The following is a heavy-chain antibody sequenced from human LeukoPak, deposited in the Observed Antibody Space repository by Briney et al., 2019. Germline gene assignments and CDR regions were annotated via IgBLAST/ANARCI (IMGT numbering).Heavy chain of an antibody. J-gene: IGHJ4*02. CDR2: INHSGST. CDR3: ARGRRWLQLLPFDY. CDR1: GASISSSNYY. D-gene: IGHD5-24*01. V-gene: IGHV4-39*07. Sequence: SETLSLTCTVSGASISSSNYYWSWIRQPPGKGLEWIGEINHSGSTNYNPSLKSRVTISVDTSKNQFSLKLSSVTAADTAVYYCARGRRWLQLLPFDYWGQGTLVTVSS.